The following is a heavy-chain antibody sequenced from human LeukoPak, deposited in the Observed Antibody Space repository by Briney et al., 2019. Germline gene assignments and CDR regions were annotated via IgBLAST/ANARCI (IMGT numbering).Heavy chain of an antibody. CDR3: ARGGSYYDFWSGYYNFDY. J-gene: IGHJ4*02. D-gene: IGHD3-3*01. V-gene: IGHV1-8*01. Sequence: GASVKVSCKASGYTFTSYDINWVRQATGQGLEWMGWMNPNSGNTGYAQKCQGRVTMTRNTSISTAYMELSSLRSEDTAVYYCARGGSYYDFWSGYYNFDYWGQGTLVTVSS. CDR1: GYTFTSYD. CDR2: MNPNSGNT.